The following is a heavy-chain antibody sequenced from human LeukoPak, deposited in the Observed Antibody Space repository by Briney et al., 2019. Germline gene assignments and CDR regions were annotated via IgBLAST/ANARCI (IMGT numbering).Heavy chain of an antibody. CDR1: RYTFTSYG. D-gene: IGHD2-2*01. V-gene: IGHV1-18*01. CDR2: ISAYNGNT. CDR3: ARDILVVPAAHDAFDI. J-gene: IGHJ3*02. Sequence: ASVKVSCKSSRYTFTSYGISWVRQAPGQGLEWVGWISAYNGNTNYAQKLQGRVTMTTDTSTSTAYMELRSLRSDDTAVYYCARDILVVPAAHDAFDIWGQGTMVTVSS.